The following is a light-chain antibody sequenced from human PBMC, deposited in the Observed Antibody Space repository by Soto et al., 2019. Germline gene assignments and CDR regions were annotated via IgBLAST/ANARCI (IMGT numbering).Light chain of an antibody. J-gene: IGKJ1*01. CDR1: QSIISY. V-gene: IGKV1-39*01. CDR3: QQSYSTPLT. Sequence: DIQMTQSPSSLSASVGDRVTITCRASQSIISYLNWYQQKPGKAPKLLIYAASSLQSGVPSRFSGSGSGTDVTLTISSLQPEDVAPYYCQQSYSTPLTFGQKTKVEIK. CDR2: AAS.